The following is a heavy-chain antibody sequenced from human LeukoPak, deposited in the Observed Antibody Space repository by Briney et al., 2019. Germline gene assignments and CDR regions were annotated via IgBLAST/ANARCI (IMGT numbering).Heavy chain of an antibody. D-gene: IGHD6-13*01. V-gene: IGHV4-34*01. J-gene: IGHJ2*01. CDR1: GGSFSGYY. CDR2: INHSGST. CDR3: ASSGYSSSWSSYWYFDL. Sequence: SETLSLTCAVYGGSFSGYYWSWIRQPPGKGLEWIGEINHSGSTNYNPSLKSRVTISVDTSKNQFSLTLSSVTAADTAVYYCASSGYSSSWSSYWYFDLWGRGTLVTVSS.